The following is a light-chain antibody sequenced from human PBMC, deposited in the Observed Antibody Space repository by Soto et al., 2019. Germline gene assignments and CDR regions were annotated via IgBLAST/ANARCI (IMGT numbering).Light chain of an antibody. CDR2: AAS. CDR1: QSVGRNY. Sequence: MVLTQSPGTLSLSPGERATLSCRASQSVGRNYLAWYQQKRGQAPRILIYAASNRASGIPDRFSGSGSGSDFTLTISRLEPEDFAVYYCQQYDSPPWAFGQGTRVEI. J-gene: IGKJ1*01. CDR3: QQYDSPPWA. V-gene: IGKV3-20*01.